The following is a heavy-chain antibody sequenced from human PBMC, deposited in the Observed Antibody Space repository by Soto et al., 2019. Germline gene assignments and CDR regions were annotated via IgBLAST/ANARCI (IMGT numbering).Heavy chain of an antibody. CDR3: ARDSRPMWQWLDPNRRPYYFDY. Sequence: GGSLRLSCAASGFTFSSYAMSWVRQAPGKGLEWVSAISGSGGSTYYADSVKGRFTISRDNSKNTLYLQMNSLRAEDTAVYYCARDSRPMWQWLDPNRRPYYFDYWGQGTLVTVSS. D-gene: IGHD6-19*01. V-gene: IGHV3-23*01. CDR1: GFTFSSYA. CDR2: ISGSGGST. J-gene: IGHJ4*02.